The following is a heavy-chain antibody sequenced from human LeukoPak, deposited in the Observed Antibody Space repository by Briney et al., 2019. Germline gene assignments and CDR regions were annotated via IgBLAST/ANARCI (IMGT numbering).Heavy chain of an antibody. CDR3: AKGPCSSTSCYSLTLEYYFDY. D-gene: IGHD2-2*01. J-gene: IGHJ4*02. CDR2: IWYDGSNK. Sequence: GGSLRLSCAASGFTFSSYGMHWVRQAPGKGLEWVAVIWYDGSNKYYADSVKGRFTISRDNSKNTLYLQMNSLRAEDTAVYYCAKGPCSSTSCYSLTLEYYFDYWGQGTLVTVSS. CDR1: GFTFSSYG. V-gene: IGHV3-33*06.